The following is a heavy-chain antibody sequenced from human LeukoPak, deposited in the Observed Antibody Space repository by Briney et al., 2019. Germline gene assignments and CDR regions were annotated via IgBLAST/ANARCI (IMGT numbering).Heavy chain of an antibody. D-gene: IGHD3-10*01. J-gene: IGHJ6*03. CDR2: IKQDESER. CDR1: GFSFSSYW. Sequence: GGSLRLSCEGSGFSFSSYWMTWVRQSPGKGPEWVANIKQDESERYTVDSVKGRFTISRDNAKNSVYLQMNSLRAEDTALYYCARLSAYYYGSYFYYYMDVWGKGTTVTVSS. V-gene: IGHV3-7*01. CDR3: ARLSAYYYGSYFYYYMDV.